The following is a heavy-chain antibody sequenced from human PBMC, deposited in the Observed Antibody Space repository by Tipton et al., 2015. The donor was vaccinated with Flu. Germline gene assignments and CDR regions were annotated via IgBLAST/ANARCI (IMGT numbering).Heavy chain of an antibody. D-gene: IGHD1-26*01. J-gene: IGHJ4*02. CDR2: IRSKAYGGSA. CDR1: GFTFGDYA. CDR3: SRVGRGKGGKYYFFDY. V-gene: IGHV3-49*04. Sequence: RSLRLSCTTSGFTFGDYAMSWVRQAPGKGLEWVGFIRSKAYGGSADYAASVKDRFTISRDDSKSIAYLQMNSLKTDDTAVYYCSRVGRGKGGKYYFFDYWGQGTLVTVSS.